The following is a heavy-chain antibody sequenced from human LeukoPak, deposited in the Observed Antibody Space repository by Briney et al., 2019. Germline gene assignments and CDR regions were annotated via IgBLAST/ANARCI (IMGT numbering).Heavy chain of an antibody. J-gene: IGHJ6*02. Sequence: QSGGSLRLSCAASGFTFSSYAMSWVRQAPGKGLEWVSAISGSGGSTYYADSVKGRFTISRDNSKNTLYLQMNSLRAEDTAVYYCAKKLRYFEYYGMDVWGQGTTVTVSS. D-gene: IGHD3-9*01. CDR1: GFTFSSYA. CDR2: ISGSGGST. V-gene: IGHV3-23*01. CDR3: AKKLRYFEYYGMDV.